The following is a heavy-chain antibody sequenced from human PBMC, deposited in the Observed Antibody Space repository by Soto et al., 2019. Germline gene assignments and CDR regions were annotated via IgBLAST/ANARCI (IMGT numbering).Heavy chain of an antibody. D-gene: IGHD3-22*01. CDR1: GYTFTSYD. CDR2: ISAYNGNT. CDR3: ARSGTYYYDSSGLHAFDI. J-gene: IGHJ3*02. V-gene: IGHV1-18*01. Sequence: ASVKVSCKASGYTFTSYDINWVRQATGQGLEWMGWISAYNGNTNYAQKLQGRVTMTTDTSTSTAYMELRSLRSDDTAVYYCARSGTYYYDSSGLHAFDIWGQGTMVTVS.